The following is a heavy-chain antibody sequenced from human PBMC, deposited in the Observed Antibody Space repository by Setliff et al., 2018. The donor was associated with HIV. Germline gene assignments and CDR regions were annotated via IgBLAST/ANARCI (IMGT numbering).Heavy chain of an antibody. V-gene: IGHV3-48*01. CDR1: GFSFSSYS. D-gene: IGHD2-15*01. Sequence: PGGSLRLSCAASGFSFSSYSMSWVRQAPGKGLEWVSHISKSSSTIYYADSVKGRFTISRDNAKNSLYLQMNSLRAEDTAVYYCARDPYCSGGSCYNEKDVWGKGTTVTVSS. J-gene: IGHJ6*04. CDR3: ARDPYCSGGSCYNEKDV. CDR2: ISKSSSTI.